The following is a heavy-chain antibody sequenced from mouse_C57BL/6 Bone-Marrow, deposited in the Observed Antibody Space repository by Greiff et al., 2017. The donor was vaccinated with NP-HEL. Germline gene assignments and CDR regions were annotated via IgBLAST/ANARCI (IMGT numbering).Heavy chain of an antibody. V-gene: IGHV5-12*01. Sequence: EVQLVESGGGLVQPGGSLKLSCAASGFTFSDYYMYWVRQTPEKRLEWVAYISNGGGSTYYPDTVKGRFTISRDNAKNTLYLQMSRLKSEDTAMYYCARHKTTVVATDAMDYWGQGTSVTVSS. CDR3: ARHKTTVVATDAMDY. J-gene: IGHJ4*01. CDR1: GFTFSDYY. D-gene: IGHD1-1*01. CDR2: ISNGGGST.